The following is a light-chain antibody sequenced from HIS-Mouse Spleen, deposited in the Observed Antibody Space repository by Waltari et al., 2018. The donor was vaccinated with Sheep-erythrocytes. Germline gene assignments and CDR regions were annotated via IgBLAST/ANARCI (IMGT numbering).Light chain of an antibody. CDR2: EVS. J-gene: IGLJ2*01. Sequence: QSALTQPPSASGSPGQSVTISCTGTSSYVGGYNYVSGYQQHPGKAPKLMIYEVSKRPSGVPDRFSGSKSGNTASLTVSGLQAEDEADYYCSSYAGSNNLVFGGGTKLTVL. V-gene: IGLV2-8*01. CDR3: SSYAGSNNLV. CDR1: SSYVGGYNY.